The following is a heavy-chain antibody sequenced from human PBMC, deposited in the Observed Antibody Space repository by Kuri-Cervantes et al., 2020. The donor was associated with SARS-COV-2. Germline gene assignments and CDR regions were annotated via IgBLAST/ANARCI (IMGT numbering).Heavy chain of an antibody. Sequence: GGSLRLSCAASGFTFISYYMHWVRQAPGKGLAWVSRISGDGSSTRYADSVKGRFTISRDNSKNTLYLQMNSLRAEGTAVYYCATQPRGLWFGELEAFDIWGQGTMVTVSS. CDR1: GFTFISYY. J-gene: IGHJ3*02. CDR3: ATQPRGLWFGELEAFDI. CDR2: ISGDGSST. V-gene: IGHV3-74*01. D-gene: IGHD3-10*01.